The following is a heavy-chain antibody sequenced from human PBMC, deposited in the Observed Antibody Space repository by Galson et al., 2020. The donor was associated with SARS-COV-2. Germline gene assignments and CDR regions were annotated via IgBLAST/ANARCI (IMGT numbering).Heavy chain of an antibody. Sequence: SGPTLVKPTQTLTLTCTFSGFSLSTSGVGVGWIRQPPGKALEWLALIYWDDDKRYSPSLKSRLTITKDTSKNQVVLTMTNMDPVDTATYYCAHSWPNFDWLSPPFDYWGQGTLVTVSS. V-gene: IGHV2-5*02. D-gene: IGHD3-9*01. CDR2: IYWDDDK. CDR3: AHSWPNFDWLSPPFDY. J-gene: IGHJ4*02. CDR1: GFSLSTSGVG.